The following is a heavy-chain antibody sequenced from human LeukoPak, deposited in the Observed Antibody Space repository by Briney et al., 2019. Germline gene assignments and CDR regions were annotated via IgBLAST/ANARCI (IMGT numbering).Heavy chain of an antibody. Sequence: PSETLSLTCTVSGGSISTYYWSWIRQPPGKGLEWIGYIYYSGRTNSNPSLKSRVTISVDTSKNQFSLKLNSVTDADTAVYYCARGIYSSGYYYYFDYWGQGTLVTVSS. D-gene: IGHD3-22*01. CDR2: IYYSGRT. V-gene: IGHV4-59*01. J-gene: IGHJ4*02. CDR3: ARGIYSSGYYYYFDY. CDR1: GGSISTYY.